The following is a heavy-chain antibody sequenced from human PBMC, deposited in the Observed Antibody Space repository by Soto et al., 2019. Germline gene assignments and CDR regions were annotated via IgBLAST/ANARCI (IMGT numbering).Heavy chain of an antibody. D-gene: IGHD3-9*01. V-gene: IGHV3-43*01. CDR3: AKDSYDILTGQKRYFDY. CDR2: ISWDGGIT. CDR1: GFTFEAYT. Sequence: VLPGGSLRLSCAVSGFTFEAYTMHWVRQGPGKGLEWVSLISWDGGITHYADSVKGRFTIARDNGKNSLFLEMSSLRPDDTALYYCAKDSYDILTGQKRYFDYWGQGTLVTVSS. J-gene: IGHJ4*02.